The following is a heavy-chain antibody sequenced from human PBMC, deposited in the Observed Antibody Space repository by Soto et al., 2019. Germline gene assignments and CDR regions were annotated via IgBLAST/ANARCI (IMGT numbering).Heavy chain of an antibody. Sequence: EVQLVPSGAEVKKPGQSLRISCEASGYDFTSDWIGWVRLMPGKGLAWMGIIYPGDSDTKYSPSFQGQVTISADKSINTAYLQWSSLKASDTAMYYCARQSHNTAWYDTFDYWGQGTLVTVSS. CDR3: ARQSHNTAWYDTFDY. J-gene: IGHJ4*02. CDR1: GYDFTSDW. D-gene: IGHD6-19*01. V-gene: IGHV5-51*01. CDR2: IYPGDSDT.